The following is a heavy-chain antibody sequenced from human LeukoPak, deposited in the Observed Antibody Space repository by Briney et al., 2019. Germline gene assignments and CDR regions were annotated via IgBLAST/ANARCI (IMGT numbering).Heavy chain of an antibody. CDR1: GFTFGDYA. J-gene: IGHJ3*02. CDR2: IRSKDNDGTT. CDR3: ASQLGDASDI. D-gene: IGHD6-13*01. V-gene: IGHV3-49*04. Sequence: GGSLRLSCTASGFTFGDYAISWVRQAPGKGLEWLGFIRSKDNDGTTAYAASVEGRFIISRDDSKSIAYLQMNSLKTEDTAVYYCASQLGDASDIWGQGTMVTVSS.